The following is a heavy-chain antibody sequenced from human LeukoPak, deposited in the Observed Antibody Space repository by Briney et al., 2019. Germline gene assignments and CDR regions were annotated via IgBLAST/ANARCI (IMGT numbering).Heavy chain of an antibody. V-gene: IGHV1-46*03. J-gene: IGHJ5*02. CDR1: GYTFTSYY. D-gene: IGHD3-3*01. CDR3: ARDLRPEWSHEDWFDP. CDR2: INPSGGST. Sequence: ASVKVSXKASGYTFTSYYMHWVRQAPGQGLEWMGIINPSGGSTSYAQKFQGRVTMTRDTFTSTVYMELSSLRSEDTAVYYCARDLRPEWSHEDWFDPWGQGTLVTVSS.